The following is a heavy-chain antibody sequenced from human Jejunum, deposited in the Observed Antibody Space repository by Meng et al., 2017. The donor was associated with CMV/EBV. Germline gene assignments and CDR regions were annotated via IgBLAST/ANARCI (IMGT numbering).Heavy chain of an antibody. CDR3: ARDHRGRPHDY. CDR2: IKQDGSEK. J-gene: IGHJ4*02. V-gene: IGHV3-7*01. Sequence: ASGFPFISYWMCWVRQAPGKGLEWVANIKQDGSEKYYVDSVKGRFTISRDNAKNSLYLQMNSLRAEDTAVYYCARDHRGRPHDYWGQGTLVTVSS. CDR1: GFPFISYW. D-gene: IGHD1-14*01.